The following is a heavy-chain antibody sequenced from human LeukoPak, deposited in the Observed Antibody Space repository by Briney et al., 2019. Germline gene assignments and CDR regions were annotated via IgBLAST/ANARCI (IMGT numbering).Heavy chain of an antibody. D-gene: IGHD4-11*01. CDR3: ARTVSSYNWYFDL. CDR2: SYASGST. CDR1: GDSISSYY. Sequence: PSETLSLTCTVTGDSISSYYWSWVRQPAGKGLEWIGRSYASGSTNYNPSLKSRVTISVDKSKNQVSLKLSSVTAADTAVYYCARTVSSYNWYFDLWGRGTLVTVSS. J-gene: IGHJ2*01. V-gene: IGHV4-4*07.